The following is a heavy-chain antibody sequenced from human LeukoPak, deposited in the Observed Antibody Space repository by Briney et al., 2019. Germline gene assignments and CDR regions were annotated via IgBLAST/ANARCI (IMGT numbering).Heavy chain of an antibody. D-gene: IGHD2-15*01. J-gene: IGHJ6*02. V-gene: IGHV4-59*08. CDR1: GGSIDTYY. CDR2: IYYSEST. CDR3: TRHGGGSAYYYYGLDV. Sequence: SETLSLTCTVSGGSIDTYYWSWIRQPPGKGLEWIGYIYYSESTNYNPSVKSRVTISVHTSKNQFSLQLTSVTAADTAVYYCTRHGGGSAYYYYGLDVWGHGTTVTVSS.